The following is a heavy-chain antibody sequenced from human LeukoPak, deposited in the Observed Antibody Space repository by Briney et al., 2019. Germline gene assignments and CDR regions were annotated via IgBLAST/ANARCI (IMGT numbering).Heavy chain of an antibody. V-gene: IGHV4-30-4*01. D-gene: IGHD3-10*01. Sequence: SETLSLTCTVSGGSISSGDYYWSWIRQPPGKGLEWIGYIYYSGSTYYNPSLKSRVTISVGTSKNQFSLKLSSVTAADTAVYYCARAMVRGATHFDYWGQGTLVTVSS. CDR3: ARAMVRGATHFDY. J-gene: IGHJ4*02. CDR1: GGSISSGDYY. CDR2: IYYSGST.